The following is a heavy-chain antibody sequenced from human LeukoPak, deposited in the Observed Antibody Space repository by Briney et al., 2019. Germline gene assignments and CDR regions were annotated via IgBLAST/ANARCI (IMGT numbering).Heavy chain of an antibody. J-gene: IGHJ5*02. CDR1: GGTFSSYA. V-gene: IGHV1-69*13. CDR2: IIPIFGTA. CDR3: ARDSLGYCSSTSCSQNNWFGP. Sequence: ASVKVSCKASGGTFSSYAISWVRQAPGQGLEWMGGIIPIFGTANYAQKFQGRVTITADESTSTAYMELSSLRSEDTAVYYCARDSLGYCSSTSCSQNNWFGPWGQGTLVTVSS. D-gene: IGHD2-2*01.